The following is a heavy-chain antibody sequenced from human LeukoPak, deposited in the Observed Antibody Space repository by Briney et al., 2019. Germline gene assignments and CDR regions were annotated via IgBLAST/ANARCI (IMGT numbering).Heavy chain of an antibody. CDR1: GGSISSYY. D-gene: IGHD2-2*01. CDR3: ARDQTYCNSTSCPFDY. Sequence: SETLSLTCTVSGGSISSYYWSWIRQPAGKGLEWIGRVYTSGSTNYNPSLKSRVTMSVDTSKNQLSLKLSSVTAADTAVYYCARDQTYCNSTSCPFDYWGQGTLVTVSS. J-gene: IGHJ4*02. V-gene: IGHV4-4*07. CDR2: VYTSGST.